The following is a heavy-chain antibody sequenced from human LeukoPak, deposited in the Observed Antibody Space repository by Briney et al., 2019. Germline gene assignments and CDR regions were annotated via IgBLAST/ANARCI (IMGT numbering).Heavy chain of an antibody. Sequence: GGSLRLSCAASGFTFSSYGMHWVRQAPGKGLEWVATYDRSDKYYADSVKGRFTISRDNSKNTLYPQMNSLRAEDTAVYYCAKDPRSDGDSFYYFDYWGQGTLVTVSS. V-gene: IGHV3-30*18. CDR1: GFTFSSYG. J-gene: IGHJ4*02. CDR2: YDRSDK. CDR3: AKDPRSDGDSFYYFDY. D-gene: IGHD4-17*01.